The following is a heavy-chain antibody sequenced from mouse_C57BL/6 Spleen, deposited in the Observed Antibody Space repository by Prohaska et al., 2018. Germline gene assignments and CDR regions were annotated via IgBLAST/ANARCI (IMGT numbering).Heavy chain of an antibody. D-gene: IGHD2-5*01. V-gene: IGHV1-72*01. CDR2: IYPNSGGT. Sequence: ASGYTFTSYWMHWVKQRPGRGHAWMRRIYPNSGGTKYNEKLKSKATLTVDQPSRTAYMQQSNLTSEESAVYYCSRRSKYAGVAYWGQGTVVTVTA. CDR1: GYTFTSYW. J-gene: IGHJ3*01. CDR3: SRRSKYAGVAY.